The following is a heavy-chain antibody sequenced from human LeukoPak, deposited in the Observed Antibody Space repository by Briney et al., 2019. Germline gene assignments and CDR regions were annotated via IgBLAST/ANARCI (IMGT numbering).Heavy chain of an antibody. Sequence: GGSLRLSCAASGFTFTNYWMHWVRQAPGKGLEWVSHINTDGSSTNYADSVKGRFTVSRDNAKNSLYLQMNSLRAEDTAVYYCARDLWGVGVAATFDYWGQGTLVTVSS. CDR1: GFTFTNYW. CDR3: ARDLWGVGVAATFDY. CDR2: INTDGSST. J-gene: IGHJ4*02. D-gene: IGHD2-15*01. V-gene: IGHV3-74*01.